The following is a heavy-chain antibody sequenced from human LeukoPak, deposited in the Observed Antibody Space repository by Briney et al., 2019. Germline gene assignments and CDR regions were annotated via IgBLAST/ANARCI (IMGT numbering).Heavy chain of an antibody. J-gene: IGHJ4*02. CDR2: TYYRSKWYN. Sequence: SQTLSLTCAISGDSVSSNTPAWNWIRQSPSRGLEWLGRTYYRSKWYNDYAVSVRSRITINPNTAKNQFSLQLNSVTPEDTAVYYCARQQRGAFDYWGQGTLVTVSS. CDR3: ARQQRGAFDY. D-gene: IGHD6-13*01. V-gene: IGHV6-1*01. CDR1: GDSVSSNTPA.